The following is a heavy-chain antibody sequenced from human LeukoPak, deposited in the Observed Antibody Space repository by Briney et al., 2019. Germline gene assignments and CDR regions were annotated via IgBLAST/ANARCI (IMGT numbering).Heavy chain of an antibody. Sequence: SETLSLTCAVYGGSFSGYYWSWIRQPPGKGLEWIGYIYYSGSTYYNPSLKSRVTISVDTSKNQFSLKLSSVTAADTAVYYCARDSGYSYGPFDYWGQGILVTVSS. J-gene: IGHJ4*02. CDR1: GGSFSGYY. D-gene: IGHD5-18*01. V-gene: IGHV4-30-4*08. CDR3: ARDSGYSYGPFDY. CDR2: IYYSGST.